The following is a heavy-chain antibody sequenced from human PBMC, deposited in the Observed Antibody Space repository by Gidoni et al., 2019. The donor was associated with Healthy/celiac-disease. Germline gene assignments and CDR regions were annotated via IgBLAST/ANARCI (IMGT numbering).Heavy chain of an antibody. CDR3: AKDEAYCGGDCYID. Sequence: EVQPWESGGGLVQPGGSLRLSCTASGVTFSSYAMSWVRQAPGKGLEWVSAIRGSGGSTYYADSVKGRFTISRDNSKNTLYLQMNSLRAEDTAVYYCAKDEAYCGGDCYIDWGQGTLVTVSS. CDR1: GVTFSSYA. CDR2: IRGSGGST. V-gene: IGHV3-23*01. D-gene: IGHD2-21*02. J-gene: IGHJ4*02.